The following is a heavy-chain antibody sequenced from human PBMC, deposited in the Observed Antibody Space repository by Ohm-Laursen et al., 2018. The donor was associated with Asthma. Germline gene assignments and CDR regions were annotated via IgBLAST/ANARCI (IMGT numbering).Heavy chain of an antibody. V-gene: IGHV4-59*11. D-gene: IGHD4-23*01. CDR1: GALSTQHF. J-gene: IGHJ2*01. CDR2: LYYSAST. CDR3: ARDAPDVEVATGRGGGFDF. Sequence: SQTLSLTCTVSGALSTQHFWSWIRQRPGKGLEWIGHLYYSASTDYNPSLQSRVTISADRSKNQFSLRLRSVTAADTAVYYCARDAPDVEVATGRGGGFDFWGRGTLVTVSS.